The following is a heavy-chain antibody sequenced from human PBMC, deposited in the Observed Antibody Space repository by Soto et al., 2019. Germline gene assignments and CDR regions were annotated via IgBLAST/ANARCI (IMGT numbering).Heavy chain of an antibody. Sequence: QAQVVQSGAEVRKPGSSVKLSCKASEGTFNSYAIAWVRQAPGQGLEWMGGIIPYYNTLNYAQKFQDRVTVTADDSTTTVYMELSILRSDDTAVYFCTSGASRWYPYFFDSWAQGPLVTVSS. CDR3: TSGASRWYPYFFDS. CDR2: IIPYYNTL. V-gene: IGHV1-69*01. D-gene: IGHD6-13*01. J-gene: IGHJ4*02. CDR1: EGTFNSYA.